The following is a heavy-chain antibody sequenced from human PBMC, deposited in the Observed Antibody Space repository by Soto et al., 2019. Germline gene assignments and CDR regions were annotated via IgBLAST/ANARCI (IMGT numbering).Heavy chain of an antibody. CDR1: GFTFSDHY. CDR3: ASTYGDYRDFKH. Sequence: PGGSLRLSCATSGFTFSDHYMDWVRQAPGKGLEWVGRIRMKVNGSTTQYAASVKGSFKISRDESLDSLYLQMNSLKTEDTAVYYCASTYGDYRDFKHWGQGTLVTVSS. J-gene: IGHJ1*01. V-gene: IGHV3-72*01. CDR2: IRMKVNGSTT. D-gene: IGHD4-17*01.